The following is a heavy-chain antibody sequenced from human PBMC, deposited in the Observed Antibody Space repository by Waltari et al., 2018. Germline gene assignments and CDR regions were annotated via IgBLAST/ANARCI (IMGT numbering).Heavy chain of an antibody. D-gene: IGHD2-2*01. CDR2: ISGSGGST. V-gene: IGHV3-23*01. CDR1: GFTFSSYA. J-gene: IGHJ4*02. CDR3: AKVGCSSTSCAADY. Sequence: EVQLLETGGGLVQPGGSLRLSCAASGFTFSSYAMSWVRQAPGKGLEWVSAISGSGGSTYYADSVKGRFTISRDNSKNTLYLQMNSLRAEDTAVYYCAKVGCSSTSCAADYWGQGTLVTVSS.